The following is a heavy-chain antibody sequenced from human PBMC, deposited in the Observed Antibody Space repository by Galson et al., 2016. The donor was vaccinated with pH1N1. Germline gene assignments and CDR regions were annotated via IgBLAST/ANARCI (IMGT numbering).Heavy chain of an antibody. CDR3: ARRGYTYGEDAFDL. CDR2: IYFTGST. V-gene: IGHV4-38-2*01. J-gene: IGHJ3*01. Sequence: TLSLTCAVSGYSISVGHYWAWIRQSPGKGLEWIGSIYFTGSTYYNLSLNNRVTMSVDTSKHQFSLKLTSVTAADTAVYYCARRGYTYGEDAFDLWGQGTMVTVS. CDR1: GYSISVGHY. D-gene: IGHD5-18*01.